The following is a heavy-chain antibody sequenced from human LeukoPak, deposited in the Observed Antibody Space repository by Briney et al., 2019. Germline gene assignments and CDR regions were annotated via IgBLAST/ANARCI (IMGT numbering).Heavy chain of an antibody. CDR2: ISGSGGST. V-gene: IGHV3-23*01. J-gene: IGHJ4*02. Sequence: GGSLRLSCAASGFTFSSYAMSWVRQAPGKGLEWVSAISGSGGSTYYADSVKGRFTISRDNSKNTLYLQMNSLRAEDTAVYYCAKVSFIVVVPAAISDYWGQGTLVTVSS. CDR3: AKVSFIVVVPAAISDY. CDR1: GFTFSSYA. D-gene: IGHD2-2*01.